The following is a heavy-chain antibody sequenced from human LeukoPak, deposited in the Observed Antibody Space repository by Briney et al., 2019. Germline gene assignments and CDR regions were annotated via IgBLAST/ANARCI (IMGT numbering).Heavy chain of an antibody. J-gene: IGHJ4*02. D-gene: IGHD1-26*01. CDR2: IYYSGST. V-gene: IGHV4-39*01. Sequence: SETLSLTCTVSRGSLSSSSYYWGWIRQPPGKGLEWIGTIYYSGSTYYNPSLKSRVTISVDTSKNQFSLKLSSVTAADTAVYYCARQGSGNYLSPVNYWGQGTLVTVSS. CDR1: RGSLSSSSYY. CDR3: ARQGSGNYLSPVNY.